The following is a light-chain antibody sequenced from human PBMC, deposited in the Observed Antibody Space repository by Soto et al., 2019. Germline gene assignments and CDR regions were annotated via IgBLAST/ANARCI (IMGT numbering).Light chain of an antibody. CDR3: SSYTSSSTQV. V-gene: IGLV2-14*01. CDR2: EVS. Sequence: QSALTQPASVSVSPGQSIAISCTGTSSDVGGYNYVSWYQQHPGKAPKLMIYEVSNRPSGVSNRFSGSKSGNTASLTISGLQAEDEADYYCSSYTSSSTQVFGTGTKVTV. CDR1: SSDVGGYNY. J-gene: IGLJ1*01.